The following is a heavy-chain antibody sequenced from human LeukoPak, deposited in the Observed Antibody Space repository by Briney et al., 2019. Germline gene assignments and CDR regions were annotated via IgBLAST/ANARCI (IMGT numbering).Heavy chain of an antibody. CDR3: ARGQFSVNWSFDY. V-gene: IGHV1-2*02. CDR1: GYLFTGYY. D-gene: IGHD1-1*01. CDR2: INPNSGDT. Sequence: ASEKVSRKASGYLFTGYYIHWVRQAPGQGLEWMGWINPNSGDTNYAQKLQARVTMTRDTSTRTAYMEVSRLTSDDTAVYYCARGQFSVNWSFDYWGQGTLVTVSP. J-gene: IGHJ4*02.